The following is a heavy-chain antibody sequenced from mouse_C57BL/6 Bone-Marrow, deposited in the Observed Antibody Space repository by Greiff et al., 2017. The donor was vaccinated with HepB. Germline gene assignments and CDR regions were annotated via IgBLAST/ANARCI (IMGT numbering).Heavy chain of an antibody. J-gene: IGHJ4*01. CDR3: ARAGGDLYYAMDY. CDR2: IFPGSGST. D-gene: IGHD3-3*01. V-gene: IGHV1-56*01. CDR1: GYTFTSHW. Sequence: QVQLQQSGPELVRPGASVKISCKAPGYTFTSHWMQWVRQRPGQGLEWIGEIFPGSGSTSYNEKFKGKATLTVDTFSSTAYMQLSSLPSEDSAVYFWARAGGDLYYAMDYWGQGTSVTVSS.